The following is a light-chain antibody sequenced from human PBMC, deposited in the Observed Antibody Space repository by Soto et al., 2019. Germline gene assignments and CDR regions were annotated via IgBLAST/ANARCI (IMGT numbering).Light chain of an antibody. CDR3: QQYGSSPRT. Sequence: EIVLTQSPGGRSLSPGERATLSCGASQSVSSSYLAWYQQKPGQAPRLHIYGASTRATGIPDRFSGSGSGTEFTLTISRLEPEDFAVYYCQQYGSSPRTFGQGTKVEI. J-gene: IGKJ1*01. CDR1: QSVSSSY. CDR2: GAS. V-gene: IGKV3-20*01.